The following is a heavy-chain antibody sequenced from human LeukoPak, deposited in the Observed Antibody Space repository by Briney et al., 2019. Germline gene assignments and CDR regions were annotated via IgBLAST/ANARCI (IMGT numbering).Heavy chain of an antibody. J-gene: IGHJ4*02. Sequence: SETLSLTCAVYGGSFSGYYWSWIRQPPGKGLEWIGEINHSGSTNYNPSIKSRVTLSVDTSKNQFSLKLSSVTAADTAVYYCARGLRRRSFGDYWGQGTLVTVSS. CDR3: ARGLRRRSFGDY. CDR1: GGSFSGYY. D-gene: IGHD3-16*01. V-gene: IGHV4-34*01. CDR2: INHSGST.